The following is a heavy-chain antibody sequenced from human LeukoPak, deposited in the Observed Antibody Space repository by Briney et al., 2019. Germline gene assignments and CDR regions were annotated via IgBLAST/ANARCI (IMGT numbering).Heavy chain of an antibody. J-gene: IGHJ3*02. CDR1: GFTFSDVW. CDR3: ARDPPNYDFWSGYYDGWGGAFDI. D-gene: IGHD3-3*01. CDR2: ISSSSSYI. Sequence: GGSLRLSCAASGFTFSDVWMSWVRQAPGKGLEWVSSISSSSSYIYYADSVKGRFTISRDNAKNSLYLQMNSLRAEDTAVYYCARDPPNYDFWSGYYDGWGGAFDIWGQGTMVTASS. V-gene: IGHV3-21*01.